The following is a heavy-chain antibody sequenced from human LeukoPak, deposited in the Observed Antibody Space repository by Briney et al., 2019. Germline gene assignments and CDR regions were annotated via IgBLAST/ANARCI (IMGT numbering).Heavy chain of an antibody. D-gene: IGHD3-3*01. V-gene: IGHV3-66*01. CDR1: GLSVSSNY. CDR2: IYRDGSS. Sequence: GGSLRLSCVASGLSVSSNYMSWVRQAPGKGLEWVSVIYRDGSSYYAESVKGRFTISRDNAKNSLYLQMNSLRAEDTAVYYCARGSEWKLGLDVWGQGTTVTVSS. J-gene: IGHJ6*02. CDR3: ARGSEWKLGLDV.